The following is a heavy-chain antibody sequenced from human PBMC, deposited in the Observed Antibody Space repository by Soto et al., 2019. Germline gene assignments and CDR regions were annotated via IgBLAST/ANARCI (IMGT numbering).Heavy chain of an antibody. J-gene: IGHJ4*02. CDR3: ANDMGATRRFDY. Sequence: EVQLLESGGGLVQPGGSLRLSCAASGFTFSSYAMSWVRQAPGKGLEWVSAISGSGGSTYYADSVKGRFTISRDNSKNTLYLQINSLRAEDTAVYYCANDMGATRRFDYWGQGTLVTVSS. V-gene: IGHV3-23*01. CDR2: ISGSGGST. CDR1: GFTFSSYA. D-gene: IGHD1-26*01.